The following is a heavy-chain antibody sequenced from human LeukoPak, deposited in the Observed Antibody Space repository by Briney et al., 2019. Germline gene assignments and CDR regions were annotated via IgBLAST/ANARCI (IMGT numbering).Heavy chain of an antibody. CDR3: AKTRMWLREFDY. D-gene: IGHD5-12*01. V-gene: IGHV3-13*01. J-gene: IGHJ4*02. Sequence: GGSLRLSCAASGFTFSSYDMHWVRQATGKGLEWVSAIGTAGDTYYPGSVKGRFTISRDNSKNTLYLQMNSLRAEDTAVYYCAKTRMWLREFDYWGQGTLVTVSS. CDR2: IGTAGDT. CDR1: GFTFSSYD.